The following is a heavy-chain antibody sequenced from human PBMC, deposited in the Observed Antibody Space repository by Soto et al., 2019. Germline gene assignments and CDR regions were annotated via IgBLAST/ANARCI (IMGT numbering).Heavy chain of an antibody. V-gene: IGHV3-23*01. CDR2: MTGSGGDI. D-gene: IGHD5-12*01. CDR3: AKDAVYNDGLWLVAN. J-gene: IGHJ4*02. Sequence: HPGCSLRLSCAASGFSFSRYAMMWVRQAPGKGQEWVAGMTGSGGDIRYADSVKGRFTISKDNSKNTLYLQMNSLRAEDTAIYYCAKDAVYNDGLWLVANWGQGTLVTGSS. CDR1: GFSFSRYA.